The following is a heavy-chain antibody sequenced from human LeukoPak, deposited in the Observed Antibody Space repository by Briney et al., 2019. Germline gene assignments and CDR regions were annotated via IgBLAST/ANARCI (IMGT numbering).Heavy chain of an antibody. J-gene: IGHJ4*02. CDR1: GGSISGNY. V-gene: IGHV4-59*01. Sequence: SETLSLTCTVSGGSISGNYWSWIRQPPGKGLEWIGYIYYSGATVYNPSLKSRLTISVDTSKNQFSLRLASVTPADTAVYYCARVDSSGYSDYWGQGILVTVSS. D-gene: IGHD3-3*01. CDR3: ARVDSSGYSDY. CDR2: IYYSGAT.